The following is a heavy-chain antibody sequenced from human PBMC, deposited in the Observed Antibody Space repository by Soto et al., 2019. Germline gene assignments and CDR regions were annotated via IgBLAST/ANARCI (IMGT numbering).Heavy chain of an antibody. CDR3: ARVCKLFGAYYYYMDV. J-gene: IGHJ6*03. D-gene: IGHD3-3*01. V-gene: IGHV4-34*01. CDR2: INHSGST. Sequence: SETLSLTCAVYGGSFSGYYWSWIRQPPGKGLEWIGEINHSGSTNYNPSLKSRVTISVDTSKNQFSLKLSSVTAADTAVYYCARVCKLFGAYYYYMDVWGKGTKVTVSS. CDR1: GGSFSGYY.